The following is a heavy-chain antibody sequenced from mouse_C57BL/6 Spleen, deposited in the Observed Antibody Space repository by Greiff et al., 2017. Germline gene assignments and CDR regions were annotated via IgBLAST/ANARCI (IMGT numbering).Heavy chain of an antibody. CDR3: AGWDYSNYDY. J-gene: IGHJ2*01. D-gene: IGHD2-5*01. CDR2: INPSSGYT. CDR1: GYTFTSYW. Sequence: VQLQQSGAELAKPGASVKLSCKASGYTFTSYWMHWVKQRPGQGLEWIGYINPSSGYTKYNQKFKDEATLAADKASSTAYRQLSSLTYEDSAVYYCAGWDYSNYDYWGQGATLTVSS. V-gene: IGHV1-7*01.